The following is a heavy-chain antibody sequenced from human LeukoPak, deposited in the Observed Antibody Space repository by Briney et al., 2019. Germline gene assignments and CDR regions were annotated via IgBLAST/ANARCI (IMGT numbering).Heavy chain of an antibody. J-gene: IGHJ4*02. Sequence: GGSLRLSCAASGFTFSSYAMSWVRQAPGKGLEWVSAISGSGGSTYYADSVKGRFTISRDNSKNTLYLQMNSLRAEDTAVYYCAKVSDCSGGSCYFIEFDYWGQGNLVTVSS. D-gene: IGHD2-15*01. CDR1: GFTFSSYA. V-gene: IGHV3-23*01. CDR2: ISGSGGST. CDR3: AKVSDCSGGSCYFIEFDY.